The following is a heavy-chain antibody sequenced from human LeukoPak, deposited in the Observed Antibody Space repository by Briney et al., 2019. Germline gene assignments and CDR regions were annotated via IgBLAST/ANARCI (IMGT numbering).Heavy chain of an antibody. D-gene: IGHD7-27*01. CDR2: ISYDGSHK. CDR3: AKGRTGEPFDY. Sequence: GGSLRLSCAASGFSFSNYGMHWVRQAPGEGLEWVAVISYDGSHKYYADSVKGRFTISRDDSKNTLYLQMNSLRAEDTAVYYCAKGRTGEPFDYWGQGTLVTVSS. CDR1: GFSFSNYG. V-gene: IGHV3-30*18. J-gene: IGHJ4*02.